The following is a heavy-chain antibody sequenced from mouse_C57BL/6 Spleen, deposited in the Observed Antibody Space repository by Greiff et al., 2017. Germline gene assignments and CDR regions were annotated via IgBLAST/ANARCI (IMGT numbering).Heavy chain of an antibody. Sequence: VQLKESGAELVRPGASVKLSCTASGFNIKDDYMHWVKQRPEQGLEWIGWIDPENGDTEYASKVQGKATITADTSSNTAYLQHSSLTSEDTAVYYCTTYYSNYEDFDYWGQGTTLTVSS. CDR3: TTYYSNYEDFDY. J-gene: IGHJ2*01. D-gene: IGHD2-5*01. CDR2: IDPENGDT. CDR1: GFNIKDDY. V-gene: IGHV14-4*01.